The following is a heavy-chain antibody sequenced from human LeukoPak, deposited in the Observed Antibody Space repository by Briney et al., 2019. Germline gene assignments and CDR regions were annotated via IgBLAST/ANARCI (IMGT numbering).Heavy chain of an antibody. D-gene: IGHD1-26*01. CDR3: AKDKVPDGKWDIDY. Sequence: GGSLRLSCAAPGFLLSTCTVNWVRQAPGQGLEWVAALAAASGTRYYANSVKGRFTISRDNSKNTVFLQMNSLRVEDTAVYYCAKDKVPDGKWDIDYWGQGTLVTVSS. V-gene: IGHV3-23*01. J-gene: IGHJ4*02. CDR2: LAAASGTR. CDR1: GFLLSTCT.